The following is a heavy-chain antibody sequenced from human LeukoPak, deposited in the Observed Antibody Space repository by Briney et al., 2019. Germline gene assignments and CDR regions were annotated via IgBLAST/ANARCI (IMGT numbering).Heavy chain of an antibody. J-gene: IGHJ4*02. CDR2: TYYRSKWYS. CDR3: ARSIAVAGSLMYYFDY. V-gene: IGHV6-1*01. D-gene: IGHD6-19*01. CDR1: ADSVSSNSAA. Sequence: SQTLSLTCAISADSVSSNSAAWNWIRLSPSRGLELLGRTYYRSKWYSDYAVSVKSRMTINPDTSKNHFSLQLNSVTPEDTAMYYCARSIAVAGSLMYYFDYWGQGTVVTVSS.